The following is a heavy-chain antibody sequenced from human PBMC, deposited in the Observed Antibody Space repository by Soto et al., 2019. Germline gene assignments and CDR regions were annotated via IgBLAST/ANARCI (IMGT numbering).Heavy chain of an antibody. CDR2: IHPNSGGT. CDR1: GYTFTGYY. Sequence: QVQLVQSGAEVKKPGASVKVSCKASGYTFTGYYIHWVRQAPGQGLEWMGWIHPNSGGTNYAQKFHGRVTMTRDTSISTAYMEVSSLGSDDTAVYYCARDQTDHAFDYWGQGTLVTVSS. V-gene: IGHV1-2*02. J-gene: IGHJ4*02. CDR3: ARDQTDHAFDY.